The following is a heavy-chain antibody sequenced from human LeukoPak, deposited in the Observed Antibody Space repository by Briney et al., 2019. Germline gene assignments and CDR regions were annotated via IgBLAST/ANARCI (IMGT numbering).Heavy chain of an antibody. J-gene: IGHJ4*02. V-gene: IGHV1-2*02. CDR2: LNPNSGGT. CDR1: GYTFTGYY. D-gene: IGHD5-24*01. CDR3: ARDTEMATINDY. Sequence: ASVKVSCKASGYTFTGYYRHWVRQAPGQGLEWMGWLNPNSGGTNYAQKFQGRVTMTRDTSISTAYMELSRLRSDDTAVYYCARDTEMATINDYWGQGTLVTVSS.